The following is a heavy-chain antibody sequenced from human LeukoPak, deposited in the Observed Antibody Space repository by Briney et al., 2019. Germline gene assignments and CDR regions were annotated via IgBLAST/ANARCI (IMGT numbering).Heavy chain of an antibody. Sequence: SVKVSCKASGGTFSSYAISWVRQAPGQGLEWMGGVIPIFGTATYAQKFQGRVTITADESTSTAYMELSSLRSEDTAVYYCASPTYSLDCGGDCPAGAFDIWGQGTMVTVSS. CDR3: ASPTYSLDCGGDCPAGAFDI. D-gene: IGHD2-21*02. V-gene: IGHV1-69*13. CDR2: VIPIFGTA. J-gene: IGHJ3*02. CDR1: GGTFSSYA.